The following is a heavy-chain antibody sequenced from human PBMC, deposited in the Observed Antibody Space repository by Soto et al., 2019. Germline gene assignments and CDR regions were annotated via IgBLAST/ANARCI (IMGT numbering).Heavy chain of an antibody. J-gene: IGHJ4*01. V-gene: IGHV4-34*01. CDR2: INHSGST. D-gene: IGHD3-22*01. Sequence: SETLSLTCAVYGGSFSGYYWSWIRQPPGKGLEWIGEINHSGSTNYNPSLKSRVTISVDTSKNQFSLKLSSVTAADTAVYYCARGHDSSGYYYVPYWGHGTLVTVSS. CDR3: ARGHDSSGYYYVPY. CDR1: GGSFSGYY.